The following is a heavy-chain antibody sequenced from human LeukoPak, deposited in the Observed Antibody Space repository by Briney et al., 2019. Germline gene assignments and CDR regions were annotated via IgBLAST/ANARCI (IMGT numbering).Heavy chain of an antibody. CDR3: ARDLYGSGHFLPESP. CDR2: ATGSGGST. D-gene: IGHD3-10*01. Sequence: GGSLRLSCVASGFTFSNSAMSWVRQAPGKGLEWVSTATGSGGSTFYADSVKGRFTISRDNSKNTLYLQMNSLGAEDTAVYYCARDLYGSGHFLPESPWGQGTLVTVSS. CDR1: GFTFSNSA. V-gene: IGHV3-23*01. J-gene: IGHJ5*02.